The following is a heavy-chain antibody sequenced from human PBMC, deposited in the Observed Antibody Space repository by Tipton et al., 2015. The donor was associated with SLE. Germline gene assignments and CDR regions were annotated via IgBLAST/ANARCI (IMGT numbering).Heavy chain of an antibody. Sequence: SLRLSCAASGFRFDDYGMNWVRQAPGKGLEWVATINWNSGSIDYADSVRGRFTISRDNGKNSLYLQMDSLRLDDTALYYCTKDRDYGDYANDAFDVWGPGTMVTVSS. V-gene: IGHV3-9*01. D-gene: IGHD4-17*01. CDR2: INWNSGSI. CDR1: GFRFDDYG. J-gene: IGHJ3*01. CDR3: TKDRDYGDYANDAFDV.